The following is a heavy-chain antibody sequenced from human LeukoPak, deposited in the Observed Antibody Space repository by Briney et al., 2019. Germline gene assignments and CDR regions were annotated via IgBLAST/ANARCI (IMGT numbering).Heavy chain of an antibody. CDR3: ARERGNDFWSGYGYYYYYYMDV. D-gene: IGHD3-3*01. CDR2: ISSSSSYI. Sequence: GGSLRLSRAASGFTFSSYSMNWVRQAPGKGLEWVSSISSSSSYIYYADSVKGRFTISRDNAKNSLYLQMNSLRAEDTAVYYCARERGNDFWSGYGYYYYYYMDVWGKGTTVTVSS. CDR1: GFTFSSYS. V-gene: IGHV3-21*01. J-gene: IGHJ6*03.